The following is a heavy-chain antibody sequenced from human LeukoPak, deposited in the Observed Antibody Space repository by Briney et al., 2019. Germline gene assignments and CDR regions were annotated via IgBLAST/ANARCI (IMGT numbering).Heavy chain of an antibody. Sequence: GASVKVSCKASGYTFPIYRITWVRQAPGQGLEWMGWISSYNGNTNYAQKLQGRVTMTTDTSTSTAYMELRSPRSDDTAVYYCARDRGFPYYDFWSGTGEAFDIWGQGTMVTVSS. CDR1: GYTFPIYR. D-gene: IGHD3-3*01. J-gene: IGHJ3*02. CDR3: ARDRGFPYYDFWSGTGEAFDI. CDR2: ISSYNGNT. V-gene: IGHV1-18*01.